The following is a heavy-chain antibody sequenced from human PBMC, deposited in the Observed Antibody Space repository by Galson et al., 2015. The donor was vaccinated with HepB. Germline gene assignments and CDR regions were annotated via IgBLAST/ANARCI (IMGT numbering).Heavy chain of an antibody. J-gene: IGHJ5*02. CDR3: TTEGWPGYGSGSYFLVWWFDP. D-gene: IGHD3-10*01. CDR2: IKSKTDGGTT. Sequence: SLRLSCAASGFTFSNAWMSWVRQAPGKGLEWVGRIKSKTDGGTTDYAAPVKGRFTISRDDSKNTLYLQMNSLKTEDTAVYYCTTEGWPGYGSGSYFLVWWFDPWGQGTLVTVSS. V-gene: IGHV3-15*01. CDR1: GFTFSNAW.